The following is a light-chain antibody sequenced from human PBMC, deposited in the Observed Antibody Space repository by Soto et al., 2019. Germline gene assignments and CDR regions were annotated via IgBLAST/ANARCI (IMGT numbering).Light chain of an antibody. V-gene: IGKV3-20*01. CDR1: QSVSSTY. CDR2: GAS. CDR3: QQYGSSPWT. Sequence: EIVLTQSPGTLSLSPGEGATLSCRASQSVSSTYLAWYQQKPGQAPRLLIYGASSRATGIPGRFSGSGSGTDFTLTISGLEPEDFAVYYCQQYGSSPWTFGQGTKVDIK. J-gene: IGKJ1*01.